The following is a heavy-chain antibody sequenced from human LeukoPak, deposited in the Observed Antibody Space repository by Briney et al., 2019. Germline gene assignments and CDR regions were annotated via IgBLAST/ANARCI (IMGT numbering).Heavy chain of an antibody. J-gene: IGHJ3*02. CDR2: INPNSGGT. CDR3: ARDRGGVAAAEDDAFDI. CDR1: GYTFTGYY. Sequence: ASVKVSCKASGYTFTGYYMHWVRQAPGQGLEWMGWINPNSGGTNYAQKFQGRVTMTRDTSISRAYTELSRLRSDDTAVYYCARDRGGVAAAEDDAFDIWGQGTMVTVSS. D-gene: IGHD6-13*01. V-gene: IGHV1-2*02.